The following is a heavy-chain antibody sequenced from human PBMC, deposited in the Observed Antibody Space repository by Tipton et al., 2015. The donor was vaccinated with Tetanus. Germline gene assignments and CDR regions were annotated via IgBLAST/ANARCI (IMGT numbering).Heavy chain of an antibody. J-gene: IGHJ4*01. CDR1: GYTFTSYY. CDR3: SSLSWSSANCHYILYA. D-gene: IGHD3-16*01. Sequence: QLVQSGAEVKKPGASVKLSCKASGYTFTSYYMHWVRQAPGQGLEWMGIMHPGGGSTTYARKFQGRVTMTRETSTSTVYMELSSLESEAAAVYYCSSLSWSSANCHYILYAWGRGTLITVSS. CDR2: MHPGGGST. V-gene: IGHV1-46*01.